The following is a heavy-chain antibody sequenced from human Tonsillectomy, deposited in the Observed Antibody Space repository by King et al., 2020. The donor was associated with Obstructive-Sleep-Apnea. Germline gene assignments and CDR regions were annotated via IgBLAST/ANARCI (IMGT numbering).Heavy chain of an antibody. CDR2: IYYGGST. CDR1: GGSISSGDYY. Sequence: QLQESGPGLVKPSQTLSLTCTVSGGSISSGDYYWSWIRQPPGKGLEWIGYIYYGGSTYYNPSLKSRVTMSVDTSKKQFSLRLSSVTAADTAVYFCAREVLAYCGGDCYVYYFDYWGQGTLVTVSS. D-gene: IGHD2-21*02. CDR3: AREVLAYCGGDCYVYYFDY. V-gene: IGHV4-30-4*01. J-gene: IGHJ4*02.